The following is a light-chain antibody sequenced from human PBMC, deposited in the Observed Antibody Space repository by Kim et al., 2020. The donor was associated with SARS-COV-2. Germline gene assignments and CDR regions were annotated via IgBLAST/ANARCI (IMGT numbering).Light chain of an antibody. J-gene: IGKJ4*01. V-gene: IGKV3-11*01. Sequence: IVLTQSPATLSLSPGERATLSYRASQSVGNYLAWYQQKPGQAPRLLISDASNRATGIPARFSGSGSGTDFTLTISSLEPEDFAVYYCQQRSDWPALTFGGGTKVDIK. CDR1: QSVGNY. CDR2: DAS. CDR3: QQRSDWPALT.